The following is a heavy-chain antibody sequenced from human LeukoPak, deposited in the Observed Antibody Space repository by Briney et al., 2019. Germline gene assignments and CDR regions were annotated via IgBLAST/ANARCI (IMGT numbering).Heavy chain of an antibody. CDR3: ARKTTVTAVYNWFDP. Sequence: ASVKVSCKASGYTFTSYGITWVRQAPGQGLEWMGWINTNTGNPTYAQGFTGRFVFSLDTSVSTAYLQISSLKAEDTAVYYCARKTTVTAVYNWFDPWGQGTLVTVSS. D-gene: IGHD4-17*01. V-gene: IGHV7-4-1*02. CDR2: INTNTGNP. J-gene: IGHJ5*02. CDR1: GYTFTSYG.